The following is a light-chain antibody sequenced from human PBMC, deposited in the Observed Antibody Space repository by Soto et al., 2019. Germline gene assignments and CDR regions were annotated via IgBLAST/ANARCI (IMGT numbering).Light chain of an antibody. J-gene: IGKJ1*01. Sequence: IHMTHAPSSLSASLGDIVTITFRASQSISSYLNWYQQKPGKAPKLLIYAASSLQSGVPSRFSGSGSGTDFTLTISSLQPDDFATYYCQQYTSYPWTFGQGTKVDIK. V-gene: IGKV1-39*01. CDR2: AAS. CDR3: QQYTSYPWT. CDR1: QSISSY.